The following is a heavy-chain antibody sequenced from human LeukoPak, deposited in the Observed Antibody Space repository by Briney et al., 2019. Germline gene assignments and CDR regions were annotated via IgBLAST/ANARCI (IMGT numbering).Heavy chain of an antibody. J-gene: IGHJ4*02. CDR1: GDSSGITGYY. D-gene: IGHD3-9*01. V-gene: IGHV4-39*01. CDR3: ARHRPTSRYFDLSFEY. Sequence: SETLSLTCTVSGDSSGITGYYCGWIRQPPGKGLEWIGSIFYSGTTFSNPSLMGRVTISVDRSNNQISLNLTSVTAADTAVYYCARHRPTSRYFDLSFEYWGQGNLVTVSS. CDR2: IFYSGTT.